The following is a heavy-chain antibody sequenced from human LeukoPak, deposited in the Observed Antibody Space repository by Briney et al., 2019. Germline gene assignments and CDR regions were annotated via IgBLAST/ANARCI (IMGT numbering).Heavy chain of an antibody. Sequence: SSVKVSCKASGGTFSSYAISWVRQAPGQGLEWMGGIIPIFGTANYAQKFQGRVTFTADESTSTAYMELSSLRSEDTAVYYCARGVTTRGYFDYWGQGTLVTVSS. V-gene: IGHV1-69*01. CDR1: GGTFSSYA. J-gene: IGHJ4*02. CDR3: ARGVTTRGYFDY. D-gene: IGHD4-11*01. CDR2: IIPIFGTA.